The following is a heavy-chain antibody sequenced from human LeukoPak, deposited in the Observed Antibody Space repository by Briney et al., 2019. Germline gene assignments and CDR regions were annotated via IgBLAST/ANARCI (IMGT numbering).Heavy chain of an antibody. CDR2: ISSNGNT. CDR3: ARARVAAKSGYMDV. J-gene: IGHJ6*03. V-gene: IGHV3-64*01. CDR1: GFTFSSYW. Sequence: GGSLRLSCVASGFTFSSYWMTWVRQAPGKGLEYVSSISSNGNTYYANSVKGRFTISRDNSKNTLYLQMGSLRDEDLAVYYCARARVAAKSGYMDVWGTGTTVTISS. D-gene: IGHD2-15*01.